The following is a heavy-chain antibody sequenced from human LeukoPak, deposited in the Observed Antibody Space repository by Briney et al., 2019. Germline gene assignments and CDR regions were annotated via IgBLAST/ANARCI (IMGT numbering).Heavy chain of an antibody. CDR2: IHYSGST. D-gene: IGHD6-19*01. CDR3: ARGSSVAVAGIYYYYYGMDV. J-gene: IGHJ6*02. V-gene: IGHV4-31*03. CDR1: GGSISSGGYY. Sequence: SETLSLTCTVSGGSISSGGYYWSWIRQHPGKGLEWIGYIHYSGSTYYNPSLKSRVTISVDTSKNQSSLKLSSVTAADTAVYYCARGSSVAVAGIYYYYYGMDVWGQGTTVTVSS.